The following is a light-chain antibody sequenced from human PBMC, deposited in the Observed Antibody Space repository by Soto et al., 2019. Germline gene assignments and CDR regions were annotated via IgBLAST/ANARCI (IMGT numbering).Light chain of an antibody. J-gene: IGKJ4*01. V-gene: IGKV3-15*01. CDR2: GAS. Sequence: EIVMTQSPATLSLSPGERATLSCRASQSVSSNLAWYQQKPGQAPRLLIYGASTRATGVPARSSGSGSGTEFTLTISTPQSEDFAVYYCQQYDNWPPLTFGGGTKVDIK. CDR1: QSVSSN. CDR3: QQYDNWPPLT.